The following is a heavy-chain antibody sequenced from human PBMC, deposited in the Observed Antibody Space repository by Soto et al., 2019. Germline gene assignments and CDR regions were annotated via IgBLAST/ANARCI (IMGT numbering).Heavy chain of an antibody. Sequence: SETLSLTCTVSGGSISSGGYYWSWIRQPPGKGLEWIGCIYYSGSTYYNPSLKSRVTISVDTSKNQFSLKLSSVTAADTAVYYCARLEWLASFDYWGQGTLVTVSS. D-gene: IGHD6-19*01. V-gene: IGHV4-39*01. J-gene: IGHJ4*02. CDR1: GGSISSGGYY. CDR2: IYYSGST. CDR3: ARLEWLASFDY.